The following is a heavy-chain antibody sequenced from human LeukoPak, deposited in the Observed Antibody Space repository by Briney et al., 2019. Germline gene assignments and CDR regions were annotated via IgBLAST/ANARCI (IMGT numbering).Heavy chain of an antibody. Sequence: GVSLRLSCAASGFTFNQYWMHCLRQAPGKGLEWVAFISYDGSTKYYADSVKGRFTISRDNSQNTLDLQMNSLRAEDTAVYYCARDLSERYSTDYWGQGTLVTVSS. CDR3: ARDLSERYSTDY. J-gene: IGHJ4*02. D-gene: IGHD1-26*01. CDR1: GFTFNQYW. V-gene: IGHV3-30*03. CDR2: ISYDGSTK.